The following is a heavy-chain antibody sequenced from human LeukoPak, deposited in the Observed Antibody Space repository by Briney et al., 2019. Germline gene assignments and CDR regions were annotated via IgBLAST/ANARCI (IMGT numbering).Heavy chain of an antibody. CDR2: ISGNGINT. CDR1: GFTIRNFA. J-gene: IGHJ4*02. V-gene: IGHV3-23*01. CDR3: AKHPGAYAFSGFDF. D-gene: IGHD3-3*01. Sequence: GRSLRLFCASSGFTIRNFAVSWVRQAPAKGLEWVSTISGNGINTYYADSVNGRFTISRDNSKNTLYLQMNSLRAEDTALYYCAKHPGAYAFSGFDFWGQGTLVTVSS.